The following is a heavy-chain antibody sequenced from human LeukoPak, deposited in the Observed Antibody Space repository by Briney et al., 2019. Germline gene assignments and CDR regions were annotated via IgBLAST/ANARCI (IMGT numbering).Heavy chain of an antibody. CDR1: GGSVSSHY. CDR3: ASGYSGYDFDY. D-gene: IGHD5-12*01. V-gene: IGHV4-4*07. Sequence: SETLSLTCTVAGGSVSSHYGSWIRQPAGEWLGWSGRTYTSGSNNYNPSRKSRVTMSVATYKTQFSLTLSSGTAADTAVYYCASGYSGYDFDYWGQGTLVTVSS. CDR2: TYTSGSN. J-gene: IGHJ4*02.